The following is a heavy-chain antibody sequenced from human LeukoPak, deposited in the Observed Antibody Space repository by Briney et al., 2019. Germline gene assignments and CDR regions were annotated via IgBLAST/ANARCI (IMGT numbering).Heavy chain of an antibody. CDR1: GNTFTSYY. CDR3: AREHITMVRRVFDL. J-gene: IGHJ2*01. D-gene: IGHD3-10*01. V-gene: IGHV1-46*01. Sequence: ASVKVSCKASGNTFTSYYMHCVRQAPGQGLEWMGLINPSGGSTSYAQKFQGRVTMTRDTSTSTVYMELSSLRSEDTAVYYCAREHITMVRRVFDLWGRGTLVTVSS. CDR2: INPSGGST.